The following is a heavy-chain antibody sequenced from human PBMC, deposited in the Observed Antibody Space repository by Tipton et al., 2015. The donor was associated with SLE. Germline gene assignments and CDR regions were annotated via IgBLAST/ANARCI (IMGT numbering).Heavy chain of an antibody. V-gene: IGHV3-23*01. Sequence: SLRLSCAASGFTFRSYTMNWVRQAPGKGLEWVSGISAYGDHTFYADSVKGRFTISRDNSKNTVYLQMNSLRAEDTAVYYCAGWRTYSINDYWGQGTLVTVSS. CDR3: AGWRTYSINDY. CDR2: ISAYGDHT. CDR1: GFTFRSYT. D-gene: IGHD1-26*01. J-gene: IGHJ4*02.